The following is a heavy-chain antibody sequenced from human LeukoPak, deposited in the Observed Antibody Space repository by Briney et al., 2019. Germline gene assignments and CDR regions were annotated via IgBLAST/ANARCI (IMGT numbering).Heavy chain of an antibody. V-gene: IGHV3-23*01. CDR2: ISGGST. D-gene: IGHD6-19*01. CDR1: GFTFTTYA. J-gene: IGHJ4*02. CDR3: AKALTSGWHLFDY. Sequence: PGGSLRLSCEGSGFTFTTYAMNWVRQAPGKGLEWVSAISGGSTFYADSVKGRFIISRDNSKNTLYLQMNSLRGEDTAVYYCAKALTSGWHLFDYWGQGALVAVSS.